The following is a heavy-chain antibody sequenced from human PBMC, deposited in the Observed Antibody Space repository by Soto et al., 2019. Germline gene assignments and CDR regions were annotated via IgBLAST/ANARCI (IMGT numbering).Heavy chain of an antibody. J-gene: IGHJ4*02. CDR3: AREGVRGDFDY. CDR2: VSYDGTNK. D-gene: IGHD3-10*01. Sequence: QVQLVESGGGVVQPGWSLRLSCAASGFTFSPYAMHWVRQAPGKGLEWVAVVSYDGTNKYYADSVKGRFTISRDNSKNTLYLQMNSLRPEDTAVYYCAREGVRGDFDYWGQGTLLTISS. CDR1: GFTFSPYA. V-gene: IGHV3-30-3*01.